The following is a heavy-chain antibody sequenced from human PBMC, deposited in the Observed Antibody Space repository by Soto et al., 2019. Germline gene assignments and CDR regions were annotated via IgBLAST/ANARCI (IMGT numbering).Heavy chain of an antibody. Sequence: EVQLVESGGGLVKPGGSLRLSCAASGFTFSSYSMNWVRQAPGKGLEWVSSISSSSSYIYYADSVKGRFTISIDNAKNSLYLQMNRLRAEDTAVYYCARDKCPEYSSSFCYYYYYMDVWGKGTTVTVSS. CDR2: ISSSSSYI. D-gene: IGHD6-6*01. J-gene: IGHJ6*03. CDR3: ARDKCPEYSSSFCYYYYYMDV. V-gene: IGHV3-21*01. CDR1: GFTFSSYS.